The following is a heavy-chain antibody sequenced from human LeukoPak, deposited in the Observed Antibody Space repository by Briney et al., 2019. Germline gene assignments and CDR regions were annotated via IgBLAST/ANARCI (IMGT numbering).Heavy chain of an antibody. D-gene: IGHD3-10*01. CDR3: AKDRSGSYPNWFDP. CDR1: GFSFSSYG. V-gene: IGHV3-23*01. CDR2: ITGNGANT. J-gene: IGHJ5*02. Sequence: GGSLRLSCAASGFSFSSYGMSWVRQAPGKGLEWVSAITGNGANTFYADSVKGRFTISRDNSKNTMYLQMNSLRAEDTALYYCAKDRSGSYPNWFDPWGQGTLVTVSS.